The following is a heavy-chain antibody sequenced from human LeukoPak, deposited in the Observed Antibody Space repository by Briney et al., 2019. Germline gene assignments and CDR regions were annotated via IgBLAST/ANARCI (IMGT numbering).Heavy chain of an antibody. CDR2: INPSGGST. D-gene: IGHD3-22*01. Sequence: ASVKVSCKASGYTFTSYYMHWVRQAPGQGLEWMGIINPSGGSTSYAQKFQGRVTMTRDTSTSTVYMELSSLRSEDTAVYYCARVPMSLYDSSGYLDYWGQGTLVTVSS. CDR3: ARVPMSLYDSSGYLDY. CDR1: GYTFTSYY. J-gene: IGHJ4*02. V-gene: IGHV1-46*01.